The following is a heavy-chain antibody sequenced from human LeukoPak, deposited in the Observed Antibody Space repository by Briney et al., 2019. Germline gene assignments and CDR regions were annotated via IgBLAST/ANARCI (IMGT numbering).Heavy chain of an antibody. D-gene: IGHD2-8*02. V-gene: IGHV3-7*01. Sequence: SGGSLRLSCAVSGFTLSAYWMRWVRQAPGKGLEWVAAINKDGSEIQYVISVKGRFTIARDNARNSVYLQMTSLGAEDTAVYYCATYTQHFGAPGGADYWGLGTLVTVSS. CDR3: ATYTQHFGAPGGADY. CDR2: INKDGSEI. J-gene: IGHJ4*02. CDR1: GFTLSAYW.